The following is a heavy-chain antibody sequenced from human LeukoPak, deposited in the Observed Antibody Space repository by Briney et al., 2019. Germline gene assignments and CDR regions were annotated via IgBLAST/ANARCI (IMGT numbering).Heavy chain of an antibody. J-gene: IGHJ5*02. D-gene: IGHD4-11*01. V-gene: IGHV4-59*01. CDR3: ARGYDYSNYGWFDP. CDR1: GVSISSYY. CDR2: IYYSGST. Sequence: SETLSLTCTVSGVSISSYYWSWIRQPPGKGLEWIGYIYYSGSTNYNPSLKSRVTISVDTSKNQFSLKLSSVTAADTAVYYCARGYDYSNYGWFDPWGQGTLVTVSS.